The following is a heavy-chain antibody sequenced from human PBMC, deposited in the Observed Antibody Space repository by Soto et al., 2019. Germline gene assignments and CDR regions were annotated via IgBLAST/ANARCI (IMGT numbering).Heavy chain of an antibody. CDR1: GFSLSTSRVG. CDR2: IYWDDAK. CDR3: AHAYGGRSLY. J-gene: IGHJ4*02. Sequence: QITLKESGPTLVKPTQTLTLTCTFSGFSLSTSRVGVGWIRQPPGKALEWLAVIYWDDAKTYRPSLKSRLTITKDTSKNQVALTMTNMDPVDTATYYCAHAYGGRSLYWGQGTLATVSS. D-gene: IGHD1-26*01. V-gene: IGHV2-5*02.